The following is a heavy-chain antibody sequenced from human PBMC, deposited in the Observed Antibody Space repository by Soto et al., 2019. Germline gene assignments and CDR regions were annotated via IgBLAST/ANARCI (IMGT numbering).Heavy chain of an antibody. Sequence: ASVKVSCKASGYTFTSYAMHWVRQDPGQRLEWMGWINAGNVNTKYSQKFQGRVTITRDTSASTAYMELSSLRSEDTAEYYCARDQGITTFGVYSMYYYGMDVWGRGTAVTVSS. CDR1: GYTFTSYA. V-gene: IGHV1-3*01. CDR2: INAGNVNT. CDR3: ARDQGITTFGVYSMYYYGMDV. J-gene: IGHJ6*02. D-gene: IGHD3-3*01.